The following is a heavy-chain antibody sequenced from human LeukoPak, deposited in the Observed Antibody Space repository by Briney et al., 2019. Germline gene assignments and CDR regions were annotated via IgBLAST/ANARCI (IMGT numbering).Heavy chain of an antibody. D-gene: IGHD6-13*01. J-gene: IGHJ4*02. Sequence: SVKVSCKASGGTFSSYAISWVRQAPGQGLEWMGGIIPIFGTTNYAQKFQGRLTITANESTSTAHMELSSLRSEDTAIYYCARSIAEADFDYWGQGTLVTVSS. CDR3: ARSIAEADFDY. CDR2: IIPIFGTT. CDR1: GGTFSSYA. V-gene: IGHV1-69*13.